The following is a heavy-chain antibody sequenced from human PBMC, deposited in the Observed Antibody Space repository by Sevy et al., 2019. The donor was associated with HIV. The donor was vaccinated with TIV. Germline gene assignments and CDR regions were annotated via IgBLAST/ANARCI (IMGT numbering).Heavy chain of an antibody. Sequence: GGSLRLSCAASGFTFSSYGMHWVRQAPGKGLEWVAVISYDGSNKYYADSVKGRFTISRDNSKNTLYLQMNSLRAEDTAVYVYAKGTGPSYGSYYYFDYWGQGTLVTVSS. D-gene: IGHD1-26*01. CDR2: ISYDGSNK. V-gene: IGHV3-30*18. CDR1: GFTFSSYG. J-gene: IGHJ4*02. CDR3: AKGTGPSYGSYYYFDY.